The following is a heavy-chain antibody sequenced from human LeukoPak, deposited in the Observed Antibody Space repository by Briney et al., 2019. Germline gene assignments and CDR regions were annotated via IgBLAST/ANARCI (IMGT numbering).Heavy chain of an antibody. CDR2: ISGGGGST. Sequence: GGSLRPSCAASGFTFSTYAMSWVRQAPGKGLEWVSTISGGGGSTYYADSVKGRFTISRDNSKNTLYLQMNSLRVEDTAVYYCAKAYSSSTAGVFDYWGQGTLVTVSS. D-gene: IGHD6-6*01. V-gene: IGHV3-23*01. CDR1: GFTFSTYA. J-gene: IGHJ4*02. CDR3: AKAYSSSTAGVFDY.